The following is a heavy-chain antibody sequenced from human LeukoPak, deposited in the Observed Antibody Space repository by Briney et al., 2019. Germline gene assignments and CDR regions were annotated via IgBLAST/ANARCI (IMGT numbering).Heavy chain of an antibody. CDR3: STSRTFDY. CDR2: INRDGSST. J-gene: IGHJ4*02. CDR1: GFTFSSYW. Sequence: PGGSLRLSCVASGFTFSSYWMHSVRQSPGKGMVWVSGINRDGSSTSYADSEKGRFTISRNNGKNTVYMQMNSLRAEDTAVYHCSTSRTFDYWGQGTLVTVSS. V-gene: IGHV3-74*01.